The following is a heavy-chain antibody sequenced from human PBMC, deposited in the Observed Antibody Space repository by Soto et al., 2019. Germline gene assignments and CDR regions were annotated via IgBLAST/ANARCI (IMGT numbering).Heavy chain of an antibody. CDR3: TPESYDSSSYYPHDAFDK. V-gene: IGHV2-5*01. D-gene: IGHD3-22*01. CDR1: GFSLSTSGVG. J-gene: IGHJ3*02. CDR2: IYWNDDK. Sequence: QITLKKSGPTLVKPTQTLTLTGTFSGFSLSTSGVGVGWIRQPQGKSLEWLALIYWNDDKRSTPSLDSRLTITKEPSKNQVVLTLTNMDPVYTATYYCTPESYDSSSYYPHDAFDKWGQGTMVTVSS.